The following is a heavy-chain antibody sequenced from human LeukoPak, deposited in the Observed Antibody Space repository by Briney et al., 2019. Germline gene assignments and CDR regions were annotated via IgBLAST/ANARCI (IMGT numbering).Heavy chain of an antibody. D-gene: IGHD3-22*01. J-gene: IGHJ1*01. CDR3: ASPRSDYYDSSGYYLYFQH. CDR2: ISSSSSYT. CDR1: GFTFSDYY. Sequence: TGGSLRLSCAASGFTFSDYYMSWIRQAPGKGLEWVSYISSSSSYTNYADSVKGRFTISRDNAKNSLYLQMSSLRAEDTAVYYCASPRSDYYDSSGYYLYFQHWGQGTLVTVSS. V-gene: IGHV3-11*03.